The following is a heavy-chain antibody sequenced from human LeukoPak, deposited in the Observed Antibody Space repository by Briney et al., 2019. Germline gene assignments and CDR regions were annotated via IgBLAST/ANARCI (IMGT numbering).Heavy chain of an antibody. D-gene: IGHD5-24*01. CDR3: ARASRNGYNSHYFDY. CDR1: GFTFSDSY. CDR2: INGSGTII. Sequence: EGSLRLSCAASGFTFSDSYMTWIRQAPGKGLEWVSFINGSGTIIYYADSVKGRFTISRDNAKNSLYLQMNSLRVEDTAVYYCARASRNGYNSHYFDYWGQGTLVTVSA. J-gene: IGHJ4*02. V-gene: IGHV3-11*04.